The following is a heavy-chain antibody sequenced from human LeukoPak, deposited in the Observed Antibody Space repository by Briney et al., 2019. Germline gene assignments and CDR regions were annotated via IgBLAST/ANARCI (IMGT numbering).Heavy chain of an antibody. Sequence: GGSLRLSCAASGFTVSSNYMSWVRQAPGKGLEWVSVIYSGGSTYYADSVKGRFTISRDNSKNTLYLQMNSLRAEDTAVYYCASVYSSGPDWIPDAFDIWGQGTMVTVSS. CDR3: ASVYSSGPDWIPDAFDI. D-gene: IGHD6-19*01. CDR2: IYSGGST. CDR1: GFTVSSNY. V-gene: IGHV3-66*01. J-gene: IGHJ3*02.